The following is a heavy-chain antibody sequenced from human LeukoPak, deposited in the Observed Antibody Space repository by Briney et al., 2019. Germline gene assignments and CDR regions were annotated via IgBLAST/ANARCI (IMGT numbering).Heavy chain of an antibody. J-gene: IGHJ3*02. Sequence: ASETLSLTCTVSGGSISSGGYYWSWIRQPPGKGLEWIGYIYHSGSTYYNPSLKSRVTISVDRSKNQFSLKLSSVTAADTAVYYCARVIEVFGVVSDAFDTWGQGTMVTVSS. CDR2: IYHSGST. V-gene: IGHV4-30-2*01. CDR1: GGSISSGGYY. CDR3: ARVIEVFGVVSDAFDT. D-gene: IGHD3-3*01.